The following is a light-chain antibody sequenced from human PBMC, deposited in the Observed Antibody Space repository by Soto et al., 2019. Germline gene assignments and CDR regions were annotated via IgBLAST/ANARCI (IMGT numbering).Light chain of an antibody. CDR1: QSVSSIY. V-gene: IGKV3-20*01. J-gene: IGKJ1*01. Sequence: EIVVTQSPGTLSLSPGERATLSCRASQSVSSIYLAWYQQKPGQAPRLLVYGASSRTTGVPDRFSGSGSGTDFTLTISGLEPDDFAVYLSTQHRSSPQTSDKRTKV. CDR2: GAS. CDR3: TQHRSSPQT.